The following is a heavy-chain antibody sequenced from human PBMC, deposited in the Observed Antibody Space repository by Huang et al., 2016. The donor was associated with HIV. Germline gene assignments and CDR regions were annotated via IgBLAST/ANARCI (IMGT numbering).Heavy chain of an antibody. CDR2: VNPNNGAT. Sequence: QVQLVQSGAEVKKPGASVKVSCKPSGYAFADYFIHWVRQAPGQGLGGMAGVNPNNGATNYDQKFLGRLTVTGDTSMRTAYMELSGLTSDDTAKYYCTRDGVAPDEEFDYWGQGTVIIVSS. CDR1: GYAFADYF. D-gene: IGHD5-12*01. J-gene: IGHJ4*02. CDR3: TRDGVAPDEEFDY. V-gene: IGHV1-2*02.